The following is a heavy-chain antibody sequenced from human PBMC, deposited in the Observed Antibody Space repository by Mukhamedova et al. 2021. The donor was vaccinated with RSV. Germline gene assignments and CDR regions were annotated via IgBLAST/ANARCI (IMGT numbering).Heavy chain of an antibody. J-gene: IGHJ4*02. V-gene: IGHV1-18*01. Sequence: HGRVTMTTDTSTSTAYMELRSLRSDDTAVYYCARDSIAVAGTGFDYWGQGTLVTVSS. CDR3: ARDSIAVAGTGFDY. D-gene: IGHD6-19*01.